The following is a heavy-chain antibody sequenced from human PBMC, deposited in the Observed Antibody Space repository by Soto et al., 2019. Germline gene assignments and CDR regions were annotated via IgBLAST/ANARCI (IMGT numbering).Heavy chain of an antibody. CDR1: GGSFSGYY. J-gene: IGHJ5*02. CDR3: ARGVFYYGSGSYYTRINNWFDP. Sequence: SETPSLTCAVYGGSFSGYYWSWIRQPPGKGLEWIGEINHSGSTNYNPSLKSRVTISVDTSKNQFSLKLSSVTAADTAVYYCARGVFYYGSGSYYTRINNWFDPWGQGTLVTVSS. CDR2: INHSGST. D-gene: IGHD3-10*01. V-gene: IGHV4-34*01.